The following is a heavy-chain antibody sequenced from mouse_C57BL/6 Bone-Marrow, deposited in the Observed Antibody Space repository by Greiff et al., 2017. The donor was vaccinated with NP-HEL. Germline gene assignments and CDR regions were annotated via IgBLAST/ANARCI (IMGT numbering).Heavy chain of an antibody. CDR3: TPIYYGYDGPWFAY. CDR2: IRLKSDNYAT. J-gene: IGHJ3*01. D-gene: IGHD2-2*01. CDR1: GFTFSNYW. V-gene: IGHV6-3*01. Sequence: EVQLVESGGGLVQPGGSMKLSCVASGFTFSNYWMNWVRQSPEKGLEWVAQIRLKSDNYATHYAESVKGRFTISRDDSKSSVYLQMNNLRAEDTGIYYCTPIYYGYDGPWFAYWGQGTLVTVSA.